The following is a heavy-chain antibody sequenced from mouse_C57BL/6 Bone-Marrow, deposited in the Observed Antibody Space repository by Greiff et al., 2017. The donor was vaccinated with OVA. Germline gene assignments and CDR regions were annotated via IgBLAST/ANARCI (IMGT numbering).Heavy chain of an antibody. V-gene: IGHV1-87*01. CDR2: GQGLEWIG. CDR3: SEDAAVYYCAYGYDYLAWFAY. J-gene: IGHJ3*01. D-gene: IGHD2-4*01. CDR1: YTFS. Sequence: VQLQQSGPELARPWASVKISCPAFYTFSRRVHFAIRDTHYWMQWVKQRPGQGLEWIGAIYPGTGDPSYNQKFKGKAKLTADKSSSTAYMQLSSLTSEDAAVYYCAYGYDYLAWFAYWGQGTLVTVSA.